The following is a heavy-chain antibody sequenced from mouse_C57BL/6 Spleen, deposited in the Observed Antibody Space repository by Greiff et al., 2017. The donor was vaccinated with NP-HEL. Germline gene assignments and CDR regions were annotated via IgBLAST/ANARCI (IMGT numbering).Heavy chain of an antibody. D-gene: IGHD1-1*01. Sequence: QVQLQQPGAELVKPGASVKLSCKASGYTFTSYWMQWVKQRPGQGLEWIGEIDPSDGYTNYNQKFKGRATLTVDTSSSTAYMQLSSLTSEDSAVYYCVRGYYDSSGYYFDYWGQGTTLTVSS. CDR3: VRGYYDSSGYYFDY. CDR2: IDPSDGYT. J-gene: IGHJ2*01. V-gene: IGHV1-50*01. CDR1: GYTFTSYW.